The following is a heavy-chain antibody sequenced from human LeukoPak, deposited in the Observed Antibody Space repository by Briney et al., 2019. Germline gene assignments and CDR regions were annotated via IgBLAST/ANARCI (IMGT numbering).Heavy chain of an antibody. CDR2: INTDGSST. CDR3: ARATVGATSDFDY. D-gene: IGHD1-26*01. J-gene: IGHJ4*02. CDR1: EFTFSNYW. V-gene: IGHV3-74*01. Sequence: PGGSLRLSCAASEFTFSNYWMHWVRQAPGKGLVWVSCINTDGSSTSYVDSVKGRFTISRDNAKNTLYLQMNSLRAEDTAVYYCARATVGATSDFDYWGQGTLVTVSS.